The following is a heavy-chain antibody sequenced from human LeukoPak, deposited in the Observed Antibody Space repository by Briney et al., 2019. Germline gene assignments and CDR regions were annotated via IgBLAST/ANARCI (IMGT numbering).Heavy chain of an antibody. CDR3: ASLATQGGIPFDY. Sequence: SETLSLTCTVSGGSISSYYWSWIRQPPGKGLEWIGYIYYSGSTNYNPSLKSRVTISVDTSKNQFSLKLSSVTAADTAVYYCASLATQGGIPFDYWAREPWSPSPQ. J-gene: IGHJ4*02. CDR2: IYYSGST. CDR1: GGSISSYY. V-gene: IGHV4-59*01. D-gene: IGHD5-12*01.